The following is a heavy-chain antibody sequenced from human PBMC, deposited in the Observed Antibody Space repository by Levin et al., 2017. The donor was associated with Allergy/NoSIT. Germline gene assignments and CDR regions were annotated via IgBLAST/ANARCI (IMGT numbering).Heavy chain of an antibody. CDR3: AKVGVIAAAGTLSYYFDY. CDR1: GFTFDDYA. J-gene: IGHJ4*02. D-gene: IGHD6-13*01. CDR2: ISWNSGSI. Sequence: LAGGSLRLSCAASGFTFDDYAMHWVRQAPGKGLEWVSGISWNSGSIGYADSVKGRFTISRDNAKNSLYLQMNSLRAEDTALYYCAKVGVIAAAGTLSYYFDYWGQGTLVTVSS. V-gene: IGHV3-9*01.